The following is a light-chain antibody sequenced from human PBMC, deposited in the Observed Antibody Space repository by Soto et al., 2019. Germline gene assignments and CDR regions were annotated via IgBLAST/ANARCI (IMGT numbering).Light chain of an antibody. J-gene: IGKJ1*01. CDR1: QSISTY. CDR2: AAA. V-gene: IGKV1-39*01. Sequence: PITQPPSSLSASVGARVTITCRASQSISTYLNWYQQKPGKAPKLLIYAAASLQSGVPSRFSGSRSGTDLTLNLTSLKPEDGETYVGQQSYSSPKTFVQGTKVDNK. CDR3: QQSYSSPKT.